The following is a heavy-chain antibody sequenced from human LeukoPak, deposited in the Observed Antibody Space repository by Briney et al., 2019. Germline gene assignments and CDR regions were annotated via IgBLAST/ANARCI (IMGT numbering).Heavy chain of an antibody. Sequence: PSETLSLTCTVSGGSISSYYWSWIRQPAGKGLEWIGRIYTSGSTNYNPSLKSRVTMSVDTSKNQFSLKLSSVTAADTAVYYCAKEVAVAATFVGLRWFDPWGQGTLVTVSP. D-gene: IGHD6-19*01. CDR3: AKEVAVAATFVGLRWFDP. V-gene: IGHV4-4*07. J-gene: IGHJ5*02. CDR1: GGSISSYY. CDR2: IYTSGST.